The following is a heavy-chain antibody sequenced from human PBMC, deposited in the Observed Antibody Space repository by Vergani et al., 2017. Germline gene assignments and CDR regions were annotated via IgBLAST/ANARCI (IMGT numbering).Heavy chain of an antibody. CDR2: ISGSSSYV. CDR3: ARGLGDCTHIRCSPPSY. V-gene: IGHV3-21*02. J-gene: IGHJ4*02. D-gene: IGHD2-8*01. Sequence: EVQLVESGGGLVKPGGSLRLSCAASGFSFSSYSMNWVRQAPGKGLEWVACISGSSSYVFYRDSVEGRFTITRDNAKKSVYLQMNSLRAEDTAMYFCARGLGDCTHIRCSPPSYWGQGTQVTVSS. CDR1: GFSFSSYS.